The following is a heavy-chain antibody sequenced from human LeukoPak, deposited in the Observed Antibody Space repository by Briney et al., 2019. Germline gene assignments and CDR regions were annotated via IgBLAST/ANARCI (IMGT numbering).Heavy chain of an antibody. Sequence: NTSETLSLTCTVSGGSISSSSYYWGWIRQPPGKGLEWIGSIYYSGSTYYNPSLKSRVTISVDTSKNQFSLKLSSVTAADTAVYYCAREGGPYRPLDYSGQGTLVTVSS. CDR1: GGSISSSSYY. J-gene: IGHJ4*02. CDR2: IYYSGST. CDR3: AREGGPYRPLDY. V-gene: IGHV4-39*07.